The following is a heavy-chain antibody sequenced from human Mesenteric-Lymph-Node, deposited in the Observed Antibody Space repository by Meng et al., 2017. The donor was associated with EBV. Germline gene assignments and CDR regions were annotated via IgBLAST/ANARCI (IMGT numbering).Heavy chain of an antibody. CDR2: VFHIGST. Sequence: QGQLQESGPGLVKPSGPLSLTCAVSGGSISGNNWWSWIRQPPGKGLEWIGEVFHIGSTNYNPSLKSRVTISLDKSKNQFSLKLTSVTAADTAVYFCARVSEISGTWLDCWGQGTLVTVSS. J-gene: IGHJ1*01. CDR1: GGSISGNNW. CDR3: ARVSEISGTWLDC. V-gene: IGHV4-4*02. D-gene: IGHD1-7*01.